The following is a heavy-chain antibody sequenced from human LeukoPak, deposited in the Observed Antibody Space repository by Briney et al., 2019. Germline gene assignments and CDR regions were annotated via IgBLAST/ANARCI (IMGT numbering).Heavy chain of an antibody. CDR2: ISYDGSNK. Sequence: GGSLRLSCAASGFTFSSYAMHWVRQAPGKGLEWVAVISYDGSNKHYADSVKGRFTISRDNSKNTLYLQMNSLRAEDTAVYYCARGYSDWPIGMGAIDYWGQGTLVTVSS. CDR3: ARGYSDWPIGMGAIDY. J-gene: IGHJ4*02. D-gene: IGHD3-9*01. V-gene: IGHV3-30-3*01. CDR1: GFTFSSYA.